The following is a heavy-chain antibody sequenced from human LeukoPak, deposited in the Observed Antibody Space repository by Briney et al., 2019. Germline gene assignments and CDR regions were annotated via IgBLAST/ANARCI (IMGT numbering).Heavy chain of an antibody. CDR1: GGTSNSHA. Sequence: SVKVSCKASGGTSNSHAISWVRQAPGQGLEWMGRIIPNLGTTNRAQNFQDRVTLTADKSTNTAYLELTSLTSGDTAVYYCATTNDGGGYQWGDFFDFWGQGTLVTVSS. D-gene: IGHD3-22*01. V-gene: IGHV1-69*04. CDR2: IIPNLGTT. J-gene: IGHJ4*02. CDR3: ATTNDGGGYQWGDFFDF.